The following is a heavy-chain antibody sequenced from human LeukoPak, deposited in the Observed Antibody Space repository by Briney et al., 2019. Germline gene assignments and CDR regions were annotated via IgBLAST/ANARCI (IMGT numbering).Heavy chain of an antibody. J-gene: IGHJ4*02. CDR1: GGTFSSFA. Sequence: GASVKVSCKASGGTFSSFAISWVRQAPGQGLEWMGRIIPIFGIANYAQKFQDRVTITADRSTSTAYMELSSLRSEDTAVYYCARDGGYCSSASCYKHFDYWGQGTLVTVSS. CDR2: IIPIFGIA. V-gene: IGHV1-69*04. CDR3: ARDGGYCSSASCYKHFDY. D-gene: IGHD2-2*02.